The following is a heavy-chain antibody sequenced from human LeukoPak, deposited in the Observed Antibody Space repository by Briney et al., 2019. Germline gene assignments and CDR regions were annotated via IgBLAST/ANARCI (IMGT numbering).Heavy chain of an antibody. Sequence: PGGSLRLSCAASGFTFDDYAIHWVRQAPGKGLEWVSLISGDGSSTYYADSVKGRFTISRDNSKNSLYLQMNSLRTEDTALYYCAKDMGYTSGWHPFDYWGQGTLVTVSS. CDR2: ISGDGSST. CDR3: AKDMGYTSGWHPFDY. V-gene: IGHV3-43*02. CDR1: GFTFDDYA. D-gene: IGHD6-19*01. J-gene: IGHJ4*02.